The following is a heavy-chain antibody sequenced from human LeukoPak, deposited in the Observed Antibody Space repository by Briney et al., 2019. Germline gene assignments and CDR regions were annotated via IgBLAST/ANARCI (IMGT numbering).Heavy chain of an antibody. CDR1: GFTFSDYY. CDR3: ARDPIGIAVAIYYFDY. CDR2: ISSSGSTI. J-gene: IGHJ4*02. Sequence: GGSLRLSCAASGFTFSDYYMSWIRQAPGKGLEWVSYISSSGSTIYYADSVKGRFTISRDNAKNSLYLQMNSLRAEDTAVYYCARDPIGIAVAIYYFDYWGQGTLVTVSS. D-gene: IGHD6-19*01. V-gene: IGHV3-11*04.